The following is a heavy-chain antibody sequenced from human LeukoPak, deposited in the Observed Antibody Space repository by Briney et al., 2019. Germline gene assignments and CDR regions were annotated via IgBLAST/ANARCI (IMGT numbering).Heavy chain of an antibody. J-gene: IGHJ4*02. CDR1: GGSISSGDYY. CDR2: IYYSGST. V-gene: IGHV4-30-4*08. CDR3: ARAGDYWSGYSIDY. D-gene: IGHD3-3*01. Sequence: SETLSLTCTVSGGSISSGDYYWRWLRQPPGKGLEWIGYIYYSGSTYYNPSLKSRVTISVDTSKNQFSLKLSSVTAADTAVYYCARAGDYWSGYSIDYWGQGTLVTVSS.